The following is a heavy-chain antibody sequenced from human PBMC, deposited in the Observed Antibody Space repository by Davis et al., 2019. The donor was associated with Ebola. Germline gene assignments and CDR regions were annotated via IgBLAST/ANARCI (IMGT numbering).Heavy chain of an antibody. CDR3: AREAGDSSGYSPFDY. CDR1: GFTFSDHY. CDR2: TRNKANSYTT. J-gene: IGHJ4*02. Sequence: PGGSLRLSCAASGFTFSDHYMDWVRQAPGKGLEWVGRTRNKANSYTTEYAASVKGRFTISRDDSKNSLYLQMNSLKTEDTAVYYCAREAGDSSGYSPFDYWGQGTLVTVSS. D-gene: IGHD3-22*01. V-gene: IGHV3-72*01.